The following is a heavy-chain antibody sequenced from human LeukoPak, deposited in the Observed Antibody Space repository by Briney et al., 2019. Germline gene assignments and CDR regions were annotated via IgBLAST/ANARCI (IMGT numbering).Heavy chain of an antibody. D-gene: IGHD6-19*01. Sequence: PSETLSLTCAVSGGSISSSNWWSWVRQPPGKGLEWIGEIYHSGSTNYNPSLKSRVTISVDKSKNQFSLKLSSVTAADTAVYYCARDRREQWLVLGYWGQGTLVTVSS. J-gene: IGHJ4*02. CDR2: IYHSGST. CDR1: GGSISSSNW. V-gene: IGHV4-4*02. CDR3: ARDRREQWLVLGY.